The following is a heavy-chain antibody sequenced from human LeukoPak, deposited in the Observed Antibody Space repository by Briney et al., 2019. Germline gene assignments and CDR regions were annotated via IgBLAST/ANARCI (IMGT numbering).Heavy chain of an antibody. J-gene: IGHJ4*02. V-gene: IGHV4-39*01. CDR1: GGSISSSSYH. Sequence: PSETLSLTCSVSGGSISSSSYHWGWIRQPPGKGLEWIGTISYSGSPYYNPSLKSRVTISVDTSKNQFSLKLSSVTAADTAVYYCARLPYYDFWSGPLGPKDYWGQGTLVTVSS. CDR2: ISYSGSP. D-gene: IGHD3-3*01. CDR3: ARLPYYDFWSGPLGPKDY.